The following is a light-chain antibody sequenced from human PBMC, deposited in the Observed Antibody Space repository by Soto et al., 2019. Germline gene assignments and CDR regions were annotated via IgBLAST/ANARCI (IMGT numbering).Light chain of an antibody. CDR3: LLSYSGVRV. CDR2: DTA. J-gene: IGLJ3*02. CDR1: TGAVTSSHY. V-gene: IGLV7-46*01. Sequence: QAVVTQEPSLTVSPGGTVTLTCGSNTGAVTSSHYPYWFQQMPGQAPRTLIYDTAKKHLRTPARFSGSLLGGKAALTLSGAQPEDEAEYYYLLSYSGVRVFGGGTKLTVL.